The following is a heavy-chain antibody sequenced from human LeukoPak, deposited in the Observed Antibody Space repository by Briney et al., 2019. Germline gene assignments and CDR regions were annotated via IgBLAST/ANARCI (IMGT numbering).Heavy chain of an antibody. CDR2: ISSSSSYI. Sequence: VKPGGSLRLACAASGFTFSSHSMNWVRQAPGKGLEWVSFISSSSSYIYYADSVKGRFTISRDNAKNSLYLQMNSLRAEDTAVYYCARGDNDKSVSFGYWGQGTLVTVSS. D-gene: IGHD3/OR15-3a*01. CDR1: GFTFSSHS. CDR3: ARGDNDKSVSFGY. J-gene: IGHJ4*02. V-gene: IGHV3-21*01.